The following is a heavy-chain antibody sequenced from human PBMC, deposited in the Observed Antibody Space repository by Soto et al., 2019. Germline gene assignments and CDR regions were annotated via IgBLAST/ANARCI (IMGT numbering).Heavy chain of an antibody. J-gene: IGHJ3*01. CDR2: IIVASGRT. D-gene: IGHD2-21*02. CDR1: GFTFTNSA. V-gene: IGHV1-58*01. Sequence: ASVKVSCKTSGFTFTNSAVQWVRQARGQRLEWIGWIIVASGRTNYAREVQERVTISRDTSTATAYMELSGLRSEDTAVYCCVAELYSGGGCCSFDFWGQGTMVTVSS. CDR3: VAELYSGGGCCSFDF.